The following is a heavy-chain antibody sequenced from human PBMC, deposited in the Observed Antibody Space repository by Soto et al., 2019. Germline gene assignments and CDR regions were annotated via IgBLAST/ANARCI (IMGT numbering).Heavy chain of an antibody. D-gene: IGHD3-3*01. CDR2: IYKSGST. J-gene: IGHJ4*02. V-gene: IGHV4-31*03. CDR1: GDSIRSSYHY. CDR3: ASDTGDVSGVGFDS. Sequence: QVHLQESGPRLVKPSQTLSLTCSVSGDSIRSSYHYWGWVRQPQGKGLEWIGYIYKSGSTYYSPSLESRLMMSVDTSKNQFSLKLTSVTAADTAIYYCASDTGDVSGVGFDSWGQGALVTVSS.